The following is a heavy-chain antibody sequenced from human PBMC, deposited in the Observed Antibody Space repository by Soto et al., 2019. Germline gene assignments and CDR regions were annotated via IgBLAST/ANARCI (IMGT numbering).Heavy chain of an antibody. J-gene: IGHJ4*02. CDR2: IIPILGIA. V-gene: IGHV1-69*02. Sequence: SVKVSCKASGGTFSSYTISWVRQAPGQGLEWMGRIIPILGIANYAQKFQGRVTITADKSTSTAYMELSSLRSEDTAVYYCARVPGYSYGPIDYWGQGTLVTVS. D-gene: IGHD5-18*01. CDR3: ARVPGYSYGPIDY. CDR1: GGTFSSYT.